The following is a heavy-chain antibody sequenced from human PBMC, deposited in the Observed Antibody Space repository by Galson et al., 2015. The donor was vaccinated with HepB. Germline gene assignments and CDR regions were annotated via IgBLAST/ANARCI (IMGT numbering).Heavy chain of an antibody. J-gene: IGHJ6*02. Sequence: SLRLSCAASGFTFDDYAMHWVRQAPGKGLEWVSGISWNSGSIGYADSVKGRFTISRDNAKNSLYLQMNSLRAEDTALYYCAKVDVWGQGTTVTVSS. CDR1: GFTFDDYA. CDR3: AKVDV. CDR2: ISWNSGSI. V-gene: IGHV3-9*01.